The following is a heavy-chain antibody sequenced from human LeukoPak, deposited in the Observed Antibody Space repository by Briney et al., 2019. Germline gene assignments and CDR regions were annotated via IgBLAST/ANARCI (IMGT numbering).Heavy chain of an antibody. V-gene: IGHV3-7*01. D-gene: IGHD3-3*01. CDR1: GFTFSSYW. CDR2: IKQDVSEK. CDR3: ARVTPVLRFMDV. Sequence: ESGGGVVQPGRSLRLSCAASGFTFSSYWMSWVRQAPGKGLEWVANIKQDVSEKYYVDSVKGRFTISRDNAKNSLYLQMNSLRAEDTAVYYYARVTPVLRFMDVWGQGTTVTVSS. J-gene: IGHJ6*02.